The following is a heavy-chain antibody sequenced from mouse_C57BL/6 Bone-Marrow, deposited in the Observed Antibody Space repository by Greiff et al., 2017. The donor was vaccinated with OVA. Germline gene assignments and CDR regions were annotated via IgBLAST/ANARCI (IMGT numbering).Heavy chain of an antibody. CDR3: ARDAGTGWYFDV. Sequence: EVNVVESGGGLVQSGRSLRLSCAPSGFTFSDFYMEWVRQAPGKGLEWIAASRNKANDYTTEYSASVKGRFIVSRDTSQSILYLQMNALRAEDTAIYYCARDAGTGWYFDVWGTGTTVTVSS. D-gene: IGHD3-3*01. CDR1: GFTFSDFY. V-gene: IGHV7-1*01. J-gene: IGHJ1*03. CDR2: SRNKANDYTT.